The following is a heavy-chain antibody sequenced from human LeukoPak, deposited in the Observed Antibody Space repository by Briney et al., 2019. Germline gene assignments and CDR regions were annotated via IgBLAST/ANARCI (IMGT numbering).Heavy chain of an antibody. CDR3: AKSLDRKSWFVFRH. V-gene: IGHV3-23*01. CDR2: ISGSGTST. CDR1: GFTYSSYA. Sequence: GGSLRLSCAASGFTYSSYAMSWVRQAPGKGLEWVSGISGSGTSTYYADSVKGRFTTPRDSSKNTVFLQMNSLRAEDTAIYYCAKSLDRKSWFVFRHWGQGTLVTVSS. D-gene: IGHD3-10*01. J-gene: IGHJ1*01.